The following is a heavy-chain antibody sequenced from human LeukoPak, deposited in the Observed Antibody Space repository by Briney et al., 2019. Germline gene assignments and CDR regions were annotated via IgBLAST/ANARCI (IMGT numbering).Heavy chain of an antibody. D-gene: IGHD6-13*01. Sequence: SETLSLTCTVSGGSISSYYWSWIRQPPGKGLEWVGYIYYGGTTKYNPSLKSRVSISVDTSKNQFSLKLSSVTAADTAVYYCARGVHIAAAQYAYWGQGTLVTVSS. V-gene: IGHV4-59*01. J-gene: IGHJ4*02. CDR3: ARGVHIAAAQYAY. CDR1: GGSISSYY. CDR2: IYYGGTT.